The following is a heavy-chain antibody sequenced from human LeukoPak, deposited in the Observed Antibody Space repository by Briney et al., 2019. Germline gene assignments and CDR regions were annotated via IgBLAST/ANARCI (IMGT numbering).Heavy chain of an antibody. CDR1: GFTFSSYS. Sequence: GGSLRLSCAASGFTFSSYSMNWVRQAPGKRLEWVSFISSSSSYIYYADSVKGRFTISRDNAKNSLYLQMNSLRAEDTAVYYCARDRYPPPCAFDIWGQGTMVTVSS. D-gene: IGHD1-14*01. CDR3: ARDRYPPPCAFDI. V-gene: IGHV3-21*05. CDR2: ISSSSSYI. J-gene: IGHJ3*02.